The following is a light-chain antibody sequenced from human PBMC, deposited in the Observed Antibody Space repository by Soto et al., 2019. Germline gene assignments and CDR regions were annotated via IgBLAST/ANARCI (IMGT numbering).Light chain of an antibody. CDR1: SSDIGDYNF. CDR3: ASYTTGSTLVV. J-gene: IGLJ3*02. CDR2: EVS. V-gene: IGLV2-14*01. Sequence: QSALTQPASVSGSPGQSITISCTGTSSDIGDYNFVSWYQHYPGQAPKLMIYEVSNRPSGVSNRFSASKSGNTASLTISGLQTEDEADYYCASYTTGSTLVVFGGGTKLTVI.